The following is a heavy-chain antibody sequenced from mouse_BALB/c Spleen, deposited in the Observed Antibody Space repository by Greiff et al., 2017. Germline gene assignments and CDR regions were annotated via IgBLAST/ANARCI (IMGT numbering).Heavy chain of an antibody. CDR3: TRGALFAY. D-gene: IGHD3-1*01. V-gene: IGHV1-20*01. CDR2: INPYNGDT. Sequence: QLQQSGPELVKPGASVKISCKASGYSFTGYFMNWVMQSHGKSLEWIGRINPYNGDTFYNQKFKGKATLTADKSSSTAYMELRSLTSEDSAVYYCTRGALFAYWGQGTLVTVSA. J-gene: IGHJ3*01. CDR1: GYSFTGYF.